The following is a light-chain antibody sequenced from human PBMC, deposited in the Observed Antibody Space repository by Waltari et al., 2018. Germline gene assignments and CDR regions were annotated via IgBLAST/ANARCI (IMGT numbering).Light chain of an antibody. Sequence: SYPLTQPPSVSVAPGKTARITCGGNDIGSKSVHWYQQKPGQAPVLVIYYNSDRPSGIPERFSGSSSGNTATLTISRVEAGDEADYYCQVWDSSGDHPGVYWVFGGGTKLTVL. CDR3: QVWDSSGDHPGVYWV. V-gene: IGLV3-21*04. CDR1: DIGSKS. CDR2: YNS. J-gene: IGLJ3*02.